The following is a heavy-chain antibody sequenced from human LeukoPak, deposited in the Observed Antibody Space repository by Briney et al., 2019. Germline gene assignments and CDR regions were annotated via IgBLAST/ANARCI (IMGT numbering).Heavy chain of an antibody. V-gene: IGHV1-2*02. CDR1: VYTFSVYY. CDR2: INSNSGAR. CDR3: ARGRGGATTGFDH. J-gene: IGHJ4*02. D-gene: IGHD1-26*01. Sequence: ASVKVSCKASVYTFSVYYIHWVRQAPGQGLESMGWINSNSGARNYAPKFQGRVTFSRDNSISTAYMELSSLRSDDTAIYYCARGRGGATTGFDHWGQGTLVTVSS.